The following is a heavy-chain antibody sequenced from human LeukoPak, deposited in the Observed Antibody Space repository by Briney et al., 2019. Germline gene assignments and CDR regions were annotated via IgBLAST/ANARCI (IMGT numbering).Heavy chain of an antibody. J-gene: IGHJ4*02. Sequence: SETLSLTCTVSGGSISSYYWSWIRQPPGKGLEWIGYIYDSGSTNYNPSLKSRVTISVDTSKNQFSLKLSSVTAADTAVYYCARAPYSGSYYDYWGQGTLVTVSS. D-gene: IGHD1-26*01. CDR2: IYDSGST. CDR1: GGSISSYY. CDR3: ARAPYSGSYYDY. V-gene: IGHV4-59*01.